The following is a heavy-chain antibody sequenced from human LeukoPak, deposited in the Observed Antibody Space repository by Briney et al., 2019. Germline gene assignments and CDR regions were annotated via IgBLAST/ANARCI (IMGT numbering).Heavy chain of an antibody. CDR3: ATAGGFGDLKLGFFDY. D-gene: IGHD3-10*01. V-gene: IGHV1-69-2*01. CDR1: EYSFTDYY. Sequence: ASVKVSCKVSEYSFTDYYMHWIQQAPGKGLEWMGLINPEDGETIYAEKFHGRVTITADTSTDTTYMELNSLRSEDTATYYCATAGGFGDLKLGFFDYWGQGSLVTVSS. J-gene: IGHJ4*02. CDR2: INPEDGET.